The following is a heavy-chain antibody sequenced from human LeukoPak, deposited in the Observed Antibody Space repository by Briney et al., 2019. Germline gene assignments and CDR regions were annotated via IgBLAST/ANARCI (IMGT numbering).Heavy chain of an antibody. Sequence: ASVKVSCKASGGTFSSYAISWVRQAPGQGLEWMGGIIPIFGTANYAQKFQGRVTITADESTSTAYMELSSLRSEDTAVYYCARVYYDILTGYTNYYYYYYMDVWGKGTTVTISS. CDR1: GGTFSSYA. D-gene: IGHD3-9*01. J-gene: IGHJ6*03. CDR3: ARVYYDILTGYTNYYYYYYMDV. CDR2: IIPIFGTA. V-gene: IGHV1-69*13.